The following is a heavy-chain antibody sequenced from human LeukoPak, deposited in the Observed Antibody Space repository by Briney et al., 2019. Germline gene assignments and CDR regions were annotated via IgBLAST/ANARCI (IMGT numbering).Heavy chain of an antibody. CDR1: GFTFSSYE. D-gene: IGHD4-17*01. J-gene: IGHJ4*02. CDR2: ISSSGRTI. V-gene: IGHV3-48*03. Sequence: GGSLRLSCAASGFTFSSYEMNWGPQAPGKGLEWVSYISSSGRTIYYADSVKGRFTISRDNAKNSLYLQMNSLRAEDTAVYYCARDTVGFFDYWGQGTLVTVSS. CDR3: ARDTVGFFDY.